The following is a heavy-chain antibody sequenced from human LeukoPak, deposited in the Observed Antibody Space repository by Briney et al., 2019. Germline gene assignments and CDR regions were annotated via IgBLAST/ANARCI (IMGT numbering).Heavy chain of an antibody. J-gene: IGHJ4*02. CDR3: ARDPYYGSGSNNCFDY. Sequence: ASVKASCKASGYTFISYYMHWVRQAPGQGLEWMGIIDPSGGSTNYAQKFQGRVTMTRDTSTSTVYMELSNLRSEDTAVYYCARDPYYGSGSNNCFDYWGQGTLVTVSS. CDR2: IDPSGGST. D-gene: IGHD3-10*01. V-gene: IGHV1-46*01. CDR1: GYTFISYY.